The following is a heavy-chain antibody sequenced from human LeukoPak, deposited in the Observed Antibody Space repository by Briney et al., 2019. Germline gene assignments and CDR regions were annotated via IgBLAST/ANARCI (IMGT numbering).Heavy chain of an antibody. Sequence: GGSLRLSCAASGFTFSSYSMNWVRQAPGKGLEWVSAISGSGGSTYYADSVKGRFTISRDNSKNTLYLQMNSLRAEDTAVYYCAKDLVHNPTDYWGQGTLVTVSS. CDR1: GFTFSSYS. V-gene: IGHV3-23*01. J-gene: IGHJ4*02. CDR3: AKDLVHNPTDY. D-gene: IGHD1-1*01. CDR2: ISGSGGST.